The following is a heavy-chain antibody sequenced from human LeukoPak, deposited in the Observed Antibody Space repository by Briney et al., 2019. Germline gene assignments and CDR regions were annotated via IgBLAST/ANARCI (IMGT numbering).Heavy chain of an antibody. CDR2: TRNKANSYTT. Sequence: PGGSLRLSCAASGFTFSDHYMDWVRQAPGKGLEWVGRTRNKANSYTTEYAASVKGRFTISRDDSKNSLYLQMNSLKTEDTAVYYCARDMGIAAGEDYWGQGTLVTVSS. D-gene: IGHD6-13*01. CDR1: GFTFSDHY. J-gene: IGHJ4*02. V-gene: IGHV3-72*01. CDR3: ARDMGIAAGEDY.